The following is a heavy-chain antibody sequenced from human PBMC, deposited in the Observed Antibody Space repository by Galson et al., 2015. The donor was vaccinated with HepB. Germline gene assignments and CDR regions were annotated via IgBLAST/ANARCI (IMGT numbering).Heavy chain of an antibody. V-gene: IGHV3-30*18. CDR3: AKSGVGYNSYFDY. J-gene: IGHJ4*02. CDR2: VSYDGSNK. Sequence: SLRLSCAASGFTFSTYGMYWVRQAPGKGLEWVALVSYDGSNKYYGDSVKGRFTISRDTSKNTLYLQINSLRAEDTAVYYCAKSGVGYNSYFDYWGQGTLVTVSS. D-gene: IGHD5-24*01. CDR1: GFTFSTYG.